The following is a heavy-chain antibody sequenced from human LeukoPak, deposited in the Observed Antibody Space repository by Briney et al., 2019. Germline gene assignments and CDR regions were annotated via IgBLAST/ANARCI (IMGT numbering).Heavy chain of an antibody. Sequence: ASVKVSCKASGYTFTSYGISWVRQAPGQGLEWMGWISAYNGNTNYAQKLQGRVTMTTDTSTSTAYMELRSLRSDDTAVYYCARGPIFGVVMSHFDYWGQGTLVTVSS. CDR3: ARGPIFGVVMSHFDY. CDR2: ISAYNGNT. J-gene: IGHJ4*02. V-gene: IGHV1-18*01. D-gene: IGHD3-3*01. CDR1: GYTFTSYG.